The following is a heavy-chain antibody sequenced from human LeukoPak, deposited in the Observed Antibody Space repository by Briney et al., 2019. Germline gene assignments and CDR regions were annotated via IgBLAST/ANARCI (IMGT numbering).Heavy chain of an antibody. D-gene: IGHD6-13*01. J-gene: IGHJ4*02. CDR3: AKDPNPPNFSSWHAYY. Sequence: GGSLRLSCASSGFTFRTYGMHWVRQAPGKGLEWVAFIRYDGSNKYYADSLKGRFTISRDNSKDTVYLQMDSLRPEDTAVYYCAKDPNPPNFSSWHAYYWGQGTLVTVSS. CDR2: IRYDGSNK. V-gene: IGHV3-30*02. CDR1: GFTFRTYG.